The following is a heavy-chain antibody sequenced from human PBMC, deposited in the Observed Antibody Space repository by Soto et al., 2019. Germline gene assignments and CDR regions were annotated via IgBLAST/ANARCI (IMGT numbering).Heavy chain of an antibody. Sequence: QVQLVESGGGLVKPGGSLRLSCAASGFTFSDYYMSWIRQAPGKGLEWVSYISSSGSTIYYADSVKGRFTISRDNAKNSLYLQMNSLRAEDTAVYYXXRRGEYCXXXXCPXNWFDPWGQGTLVTVSS. CDR2: ISSSGSTI. CDR3: XRRGEYCXXXXCPXNWFDP. J-gene: IGHJ5*02. V-gene: IGHV3-11*01. CDR1: GFTFSDYY. D-gene: IGHD2-15*01.